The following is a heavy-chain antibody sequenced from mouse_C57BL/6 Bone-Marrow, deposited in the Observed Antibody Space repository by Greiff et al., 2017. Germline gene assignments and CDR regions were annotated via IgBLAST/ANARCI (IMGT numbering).Heavy chain of an antibody. J-gene: IGHJ2*01. D-gene: IGHD1-1*01. CDR3: TIPITTVVAGDY. V-gene: IGHV14-1*01. Sequence: EVQLQESGAELVRPGASVKLSCTASGFNIKDYYMHWVQQRPEQGLEWIGRIDPEDGDTEYAPTFQGKATMTADTSSNTAYLQLSSLTSEDTADYYCTIPITTVVAGDYWGQGTTLTVSS. CDR2: IDPEDGDT. CDR1: GFNIKDYY.